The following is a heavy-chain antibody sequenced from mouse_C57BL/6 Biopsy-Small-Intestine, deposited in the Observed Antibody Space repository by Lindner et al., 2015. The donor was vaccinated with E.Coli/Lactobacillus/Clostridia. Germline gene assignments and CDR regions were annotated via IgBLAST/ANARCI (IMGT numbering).Heavy chain of an antibody. D-gene: IGHD1-1*01. CDR2: IWANGNT. Sequence: VQLQESGPVLVAPSQSLSITCTLSGFSLTSFGVHWVRQPPGKGLEWLGVIWANGNTNYNSALMSRLSISKDNSKSQVLLKMNSLQTDDTAMYYCAKHGGGNYVGFDYWGQGTTLTVSS. V-gene: IGHV2-9*01. J-gene: IGHJ2*01. CDR3: AKHGGGNYVGFDY. CDR1: GFSLTSFG.